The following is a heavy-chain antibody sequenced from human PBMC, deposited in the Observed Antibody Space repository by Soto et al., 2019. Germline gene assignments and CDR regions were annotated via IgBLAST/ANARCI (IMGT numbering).Heavy chain of an antibody. CDR2: ISGSGSNT. CDR3: ARDRATFDY. Sequence: GGSLRLSCAASGFTFTNYGMSWVRLTPGKGLEWVSAISGSGSNTFYADSVRGRFTISRDNSKNTVFLQMNNLRAEDTAVYFCARDRATFDYWGQGTRVTVSS. J-gene: IGHJ4*02. V-gene: IGHV3-23*01. D-gene: IGHD1-26*01. CDR1: GFTFTNYG.